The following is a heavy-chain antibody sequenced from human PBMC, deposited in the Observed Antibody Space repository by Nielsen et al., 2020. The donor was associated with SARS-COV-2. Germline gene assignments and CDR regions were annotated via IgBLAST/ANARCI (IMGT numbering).Heavy chain of an antibody. D-gene: IGHD1-26*01. Sequence: GESLKISCAASGFTFSSYAMHWVRQAPGKGLEWVAVISYDGSNKYYADSVKGRFTISRDNSKNTLYLQMNSLRAEDTAVYYCASANSGSYYGGFDYWGQGTLVTVSS. CDR2: ISYDGSNK. CDR3: ASANSGSYYGGFDY. J-gene: IGHJ4*02. V-gene: IGHV3-30-3*01. CDR1: GFTFSSYA.